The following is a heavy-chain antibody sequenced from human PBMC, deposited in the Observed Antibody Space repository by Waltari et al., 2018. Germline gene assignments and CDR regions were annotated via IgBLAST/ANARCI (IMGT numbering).Heavy chain of an antibody. CDR1: GFTFDDYT. CDR2: ISWDGGST. Sequence: EVQLVESGGVVVQPGGSLRLSCAASGFTFDDYTMHWVRQAPGKGLEWVSLISWDGGSTDYADSVKGRFTISRDNSKNSLYLQMNSLRTEDTALYYCAKDLNYYGSGTSFEFDPWGQGTLVTVSS. J-gene: IGHJ5*02. CDR3: AKDLNYYGSGTSFEFDP. D-gene: IGHD3-10*01. V-gene: IGHV3-43*01.